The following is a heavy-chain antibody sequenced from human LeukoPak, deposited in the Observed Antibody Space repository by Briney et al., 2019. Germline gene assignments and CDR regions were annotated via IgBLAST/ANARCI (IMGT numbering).Heavy chain of an antibody. CDR1: GGSISSGGYY. CDR2: IYYSGST. V-gene: IGHV4-31*03. J-gene: IGHJ5*02. Sequence: SGTLSLTCTVSGGSISSGGYYWSWIRQHPGKGLEWIGYIYYSGSTYYNPSLKSRVTISVDTSKNQFSLKLSSVTAADTAVYYCGRSWVTYNWFDPWGQGTLVTVSS. CDR3: GRSWVTYNWFDP. D-gene: IGHD6-13*01.